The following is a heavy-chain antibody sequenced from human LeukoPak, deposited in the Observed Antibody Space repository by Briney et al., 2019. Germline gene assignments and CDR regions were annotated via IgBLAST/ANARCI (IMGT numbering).Heavy chain of an antibody. J-gene: IGHJ4*02. CDR3: ARRYCSGGSCYCDY. D-gene: IGHD2-15*01. Sequence: GGSLRLSCAASGFTFSTYSMNWVRQAPGKGLEWVSSISGSSTYIYYADSVKGRFTISRDNAKNSLYLHMNSLRAEDTAVYYCARRYCSGGSCYCDYWGQGTLVTVSS. V-gene: IGHV3-21*01. CDR1: GFTFSTYS. CDR2: ISGSSTYI.